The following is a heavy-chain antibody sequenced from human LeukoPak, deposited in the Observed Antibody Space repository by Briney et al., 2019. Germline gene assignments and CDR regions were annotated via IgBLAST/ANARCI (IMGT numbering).Heavy chain of an antibody. CDR3: ACAGRSSRGAHFDY. J-gene: IGHJ4*02. CDR2: INPNSGGT. CDR1: GYTFTGYY. Sequence: ASVKVSCKASGYTFTGYYMHWVRHAPGQGLEWMGWINPNSGGTNYAQKFQGRVTMTRDTSISTAYMELSRLRSDDTAVYYCACAGRSSRGAHFDYWGQGTLVTVSS. D-gene: IGHD3-10*01. V-gene: IGHV1-2*02.